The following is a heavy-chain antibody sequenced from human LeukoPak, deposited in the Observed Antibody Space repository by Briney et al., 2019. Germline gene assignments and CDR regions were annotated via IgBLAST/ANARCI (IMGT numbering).Heavy chain of an antibody. Sequence: PSETLSLTCTVSGGSISSYYWSWIRQPPGKGLEWIGYIYYSGSTNYSPSLKSRVTISVDTSKNQFSLKLSSVTAADTAVYYCARFKQQLGYFDYWGQGTLVTVSS. CDR2: IYYSGST. CDR1: GGSISSYY. J-gene: IGHJ4*02. D-gene: IGHD6-13*01. CDR3: ARFKQQLGYFDY. V-gene: IGHV4-59*01.